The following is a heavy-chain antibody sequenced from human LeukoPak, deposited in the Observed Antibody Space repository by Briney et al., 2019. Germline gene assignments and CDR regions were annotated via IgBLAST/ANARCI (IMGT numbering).Heavy chain of an antibody. V-gene: IGHV4-30-4*01. CDR1: YGSISSGDYY. CDR3: ARQFRRDRVDY. Sequence: SETLSLTCTASYGSISSGDYYWSWIRQPPGKGLEWIGYIHYSGSTNYNPSLKSRVTISEDTSKNQVSLKLSSVTAADTAVYYCARQFRRDRVDYWGQGTLVTVSS. CDR2: IHYSGST. J-gene: IGHJ4*02. D-gene: IGHD5-24*01.